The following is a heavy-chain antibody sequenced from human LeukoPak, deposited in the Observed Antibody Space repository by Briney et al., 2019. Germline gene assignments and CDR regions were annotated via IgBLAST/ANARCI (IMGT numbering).Heavy chain of an antibody. CDR2: IKQDGSEK. V-gene: IGHV3-7*01. J-gene: IGHJ6*02. CDR3: AREDFGVVVAYYYYGMDV. Sequence: GGSLRLSCAASGFTFSSYWMSWVRQAPGKGLEWVANIKQDGSEKYYVDSVKGRFTISRDNAKNSLYLQMNSLRAEDTAVYYCAREDFGVVVAYYYYGMDVWGQGTTVTVSS. D-gene: IGHD3-3*01. CDR1: GFTFSSYW.